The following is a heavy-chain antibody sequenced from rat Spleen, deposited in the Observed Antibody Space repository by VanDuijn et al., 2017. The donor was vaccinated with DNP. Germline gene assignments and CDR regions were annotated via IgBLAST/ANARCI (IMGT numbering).Heavy chain of an antibody. Sequence: EVQLVESGGGLVQPGRSLKLSCAASGFTFSDYNMAWVRQAPKKGLEWVATITYDDGRTYYRDSVKGRFTISRDNAKSTLYLQMDSLRSEDTATYYCARDNYSSYMPYYYAMDAWGQGTSVTVSS. D-gene: IGHD1-2*01. CDR3: ARDNYSSYMPYYYAMDA. V-gene: IGHV5-7*01. CDR2: ITYDDGRT. J-gene: IGHJ4*01. CDR1: GFTFSDYN.